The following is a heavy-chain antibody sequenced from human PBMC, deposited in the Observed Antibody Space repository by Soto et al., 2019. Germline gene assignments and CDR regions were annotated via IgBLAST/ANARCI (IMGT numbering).Heavy chain of an antibody. CDR1: GYTFTSYY. J-gene: IGHJ4*02. V-gene: IGHV1-46*01. CDR3: ARGDYYGSGHYFDY. CDR2: INPSGGST. Sequence: QVQLVQSGAEVKKPGASVKLSCKASGYTFTSYYLHWVRQAPGQGLEWMGTINPSGGSTNYAQKFQGRVTMTMDTSTSTVYLYLNSLRSEDTAVYYCARGDYYGSGHYFDYWGQGTLATVSS. D-gene: IGHD3-10*01.